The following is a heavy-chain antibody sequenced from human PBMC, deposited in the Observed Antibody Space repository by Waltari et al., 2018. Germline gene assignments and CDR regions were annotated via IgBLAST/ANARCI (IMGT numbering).Heavy chain of an antibody. Sequence: EVQLVESGGGLVQPGGSLRLSCVASVFTFTDYAMSWVRQAPGKGLEWVSALSGSGFATYYADSVKGRFSISRDNPKNTVYLQMDSLRAEDTAVYYCAKGRGYSGYERFDYWGQGSLVTVSS. CDR3: AKGRGYSGYERFDY. V-gene: IGHV3-23*04. J-gene: IGHJ4*02. D-gene: IGHD5-12*01. CDR1: VFTFTDYA. CDR2: LSGSGFAT.